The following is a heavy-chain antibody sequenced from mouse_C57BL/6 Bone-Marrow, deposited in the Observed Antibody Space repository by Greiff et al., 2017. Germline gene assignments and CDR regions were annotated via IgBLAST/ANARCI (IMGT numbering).Heavy chain of an antibody. CDR1: GFTFSSYG. J-gene: IGHJ4*01. D-gene: IGHD2-4*01. CDR3: ARRDYDWAMDY. V-gene: IGHV5-6*01. CDR2: ISSGGSYT. Sequence: EVQLVQSGRDLVKPGGSLKIPCAASGFTFSSYGMSWVRQTPDKRLEWVATISSGGSYTYYPDSVKGRFTISRDNAKNTLYLEMRSLTSEDTAMYYCARRDYDWAMDYWGQGTSVTVSS.